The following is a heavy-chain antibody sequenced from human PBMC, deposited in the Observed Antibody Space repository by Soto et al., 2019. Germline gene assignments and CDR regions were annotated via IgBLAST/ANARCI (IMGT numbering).Heavy chain of an antibody. CDR3: ARRRGSNGWFYL. J-gene: IGHJ5*02. CDR1: GYTFINYD. CDR2: MNPDSGNT. Sequence: QVQLVQSGAEVKKPWASVKVSCKASGYTFINYDINWVRQAPGPGLERVGWMNPDSGNTGYAQNFQGRVTMTGNTSISSVYMELSSLTSEDTAVYYCARRRGSNGWFYLWGQRTLVTVSS. V-gene: IGHV1-8*01. D-gene: IGHD2-8*01.